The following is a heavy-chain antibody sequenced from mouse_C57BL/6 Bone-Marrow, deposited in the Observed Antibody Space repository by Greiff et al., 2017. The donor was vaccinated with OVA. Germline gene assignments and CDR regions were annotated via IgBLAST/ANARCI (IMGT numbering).Heavy chain of an antibody. CDR2: INPSNGGT. Sequence: QVQLQQPGTELVKPGASVKLSCKASGYTFTSYWMHWVKQRPGQGLEWIGNINPSNGGTNYNEKFKSKATLTVDKSSSTAYMQLSSLTSEYSAVYYCARWTGYDGVWFAYWGQGTLVTVSA. V-gene: IGHV1-53*01. CDR1: GYTFTSYW. J-gene: IGHJ3*01. CDR3: ARWTGYDGVWFAY. D-gene: IGHD2-2*01.